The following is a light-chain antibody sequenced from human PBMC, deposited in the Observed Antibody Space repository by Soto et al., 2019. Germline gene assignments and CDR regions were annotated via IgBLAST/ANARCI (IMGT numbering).Light chain of an antibody. CDR1: QGLANY. CDR3: QKYNAAPLS. V-gene: IGKV1-27*01. Sequence: NQMTQSLSSLSAYVGDRVTITSRARQGLANYLAWYHQKPGTPPKLVIYGASALHSGVPSRFSGSGAGTDFTLTISSLQPEDFATYCCQKYNAAPLSFGAGTKVAIK. CDR2: GAS. J-gene: IGKJ4*01.